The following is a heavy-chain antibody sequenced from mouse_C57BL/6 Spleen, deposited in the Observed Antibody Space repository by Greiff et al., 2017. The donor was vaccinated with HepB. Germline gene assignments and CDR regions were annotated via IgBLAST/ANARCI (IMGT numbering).Heavy chain of an antibody. Sequence: EASGVAFSRYWMSWVRRAPGKGLEWIGEINPDSSTINYAPSLKDKFIISRDNAKNTLYLQMSKVRSEDTALYYCARRDDSAWFAYWGQGTLVTVSA. D-gene: IGHD2-4*01. J-gene: IGHJ3*01. V-gene: IGHV4-1*01. CDR1: GVAFSRYW. CDR2: INPDSSTI. CDR3: ARRDDSAWFAY.